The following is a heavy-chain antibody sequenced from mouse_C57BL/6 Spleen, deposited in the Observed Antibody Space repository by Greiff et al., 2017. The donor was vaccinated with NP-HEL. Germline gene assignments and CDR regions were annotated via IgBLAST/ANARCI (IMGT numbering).Heavy chain of an antibody. J-gene: IGHJ1*03. CDR1: GYTFTDYY. CDR2: INPYNGGT. CDR3: ARFLTTVVGQGYFDV. V-gene: IGHV1-19*01. Sequence: EVQLQQSGPVLVKPGASVKMSCKASGYTFTDYYMNWVKQSHGKSLEWIGVINPYNGGTSYNQKFKGKATLTVDKSSSTAYMELNSLTSEDSAVYYCARFLTTVVGQGYFDVWGTGTTVTVSS. D-gene: IGHD1-1*01.